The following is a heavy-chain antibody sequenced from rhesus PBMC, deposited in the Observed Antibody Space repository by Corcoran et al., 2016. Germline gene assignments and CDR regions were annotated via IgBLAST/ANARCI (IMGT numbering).Heavy chain of an antibody. V-gene: IGHV3S5*01. CDR3: ASLNFDY. CDR2: SNRGGGNT. J-gene: IGHJ4*01. Sequence: EVQLVETGGGLVQPGGSLKLSCAASGFTFSSYGMSWGRQAPGEGVEWVKASNRGGGNTYYADSVKGRFTISRDNSKNTLALQMNSLRAEDTAVYYCASLNFDYWGQGVLVTVSS. CDR1: GFTFSSYG.